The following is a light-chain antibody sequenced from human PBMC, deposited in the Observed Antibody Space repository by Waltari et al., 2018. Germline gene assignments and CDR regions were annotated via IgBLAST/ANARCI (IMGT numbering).Light chain of an antibody. CDR2: DVS. CDR1: QRINTW. Sequence: IQMTQSPSALSASVGDRVTITWRASQRINTWMAWYQQRPGKAPKVLIYDVSTLESGVPSRFSGSGSGTEFTLAINNLQPEDFAVYFCQQYYNWPLTFGPGTKVDIK. CDR3: QQYYNWPLT. V-gene: IGKV1-5*01. J-gene: IGKJ3*01.